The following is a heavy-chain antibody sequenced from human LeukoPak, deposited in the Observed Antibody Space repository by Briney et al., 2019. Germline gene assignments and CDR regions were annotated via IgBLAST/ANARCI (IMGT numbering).Heavy chain of an antibody. J-gene: IGHJ4*02. CDR1: GFTFSSYA. CDR2: ISGSGGST. D-gene: IGHD3-16*02. Sequence: PGGSLRLSCAASGFTFSSYAMSWVRQAPGKGLEWVSAISGSGGSTYYADSVKGRFTISRDNSKNTLYLQMNSLRAEDTAVYYCAIVWTDDYVWGSYRYRYSVDYWGQGTLVTVSS. V-gene: IGHV3-23*01. CDR3: AIVWTDDYVWGSYRYRYSVDY.